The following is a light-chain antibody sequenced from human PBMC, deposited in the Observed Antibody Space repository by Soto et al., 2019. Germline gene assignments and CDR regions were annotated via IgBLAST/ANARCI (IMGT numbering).Light chain of an antibody. V-gene: IGKV3D-7*01. Sequence: EIVLTQSPGTLSLSPGERATLSCRASQSVSSSYLAWYQHRPGQAPRLLIYRASTRAPGVPARFSGSGSGTEFTLTISSLQPEDFTVYSCLQYHNLWAFGQGTKVEI. CDR3: LQYHNLWA. J-gene: IGKJ1*01. CDR1: QSVSSSY. CDR2: RAS.